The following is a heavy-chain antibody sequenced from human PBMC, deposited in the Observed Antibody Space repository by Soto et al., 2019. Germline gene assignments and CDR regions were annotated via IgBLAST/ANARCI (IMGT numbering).Heavy chain of an antibody. CDR2: IYWDDDQ. CDR1: GFSLTTTSMG. CDR3: AHAGDYDLLSFDH. V-gene: IGHV2-5*02. D-gene: IGHD4-17*01. Sequence: QITLKKSGPPLVRPAQTLTLTCAFSGFSLTTTSMGVAWIRQPPGKALEWLALIYWDDDQRYSPSLKDRLTIPKDTSRSRVVLTISNMTPEYTGTYFCAHAGDYDLLSFDHWGPGTLVTVSS. J-gene: IGHJ4*02.